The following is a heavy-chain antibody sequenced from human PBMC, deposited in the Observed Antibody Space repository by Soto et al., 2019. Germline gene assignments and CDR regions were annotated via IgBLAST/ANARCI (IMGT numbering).Heavy chain of an antibody. J-gene: IGHJ3*02. Sequence: QVQLVESGGGVVQPGTSLRLSCAASGFTSSSFVIHWVRQAPGKGLEWLAVISSDGNNQYYADSVKGRLTIYRDNSKKTLYWQVNSLRAEDKAVYFFAKERGVRDAFYIWGQWTRVSVS. CDR2: ISSDGNNQ. V-gene: IGHV3-30*18. CDR1: GFTSSSFV. CDR3: AKERGVRDAFYI. D-gene: IGHD3-10*01.